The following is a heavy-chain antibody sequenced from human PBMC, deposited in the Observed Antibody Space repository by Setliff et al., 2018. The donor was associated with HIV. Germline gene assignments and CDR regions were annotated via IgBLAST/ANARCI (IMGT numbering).Heavy chain of an antibody. D-gene: IGHD5-18*01. Sequence: PGGSLRLSCAASAFTFSNYGMHWVRQAPGKGLEWVAFERYDGTNKYYSDSVKGRFTISRDNSKNTMFLQMNSLRVEDTAIYYCAKMHTAMDPDTFDIWGQGTMVTVSS. CDR2: ERYDGTNK. J-gene: IGHJ3*02. CDR3: AKMHTAMDPDTFDI. V-gene: IGHV3-30*02. CDR1: AFTFSNYG.